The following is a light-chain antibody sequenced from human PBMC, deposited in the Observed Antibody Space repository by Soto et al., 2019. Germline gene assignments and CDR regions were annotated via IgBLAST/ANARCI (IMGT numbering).Light chain of an antibody. Sequence: EIVMTQSPATLSVSPGERATLSCRASQRVSSNLAWYQQKRGQAPRLLIYGASTRATGIPARFSGSGSGTEFTLTISSLQSEDFAVYYCQQYNNWPPTFGQGTKVDIK. CDR2: GAS. CDR1: QRVSSN. V-gene: IGKV3-15*01. J-gene: IGKJ1*01. CDR3: QQYNNWPPT.